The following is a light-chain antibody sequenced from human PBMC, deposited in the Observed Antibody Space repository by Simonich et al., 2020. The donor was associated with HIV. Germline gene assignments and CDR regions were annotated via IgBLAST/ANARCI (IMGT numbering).Light chain of an antibody. CDR2: AAS. Sequence: IQMTQSPSSLSASVGDRVTITCRASQGISSYLAWYQQKPGKAPKLLIYAASTLQSGVPSRCSGSGSGTDFTLTISCLQSEDFATYYCQQYYSYPRTFGQGTKVEIK. CDR1: QGISSY. J-gene: IGKJ1*01. V-gene: IGKV1-8*01. CDR3: QQYYSYPRT.